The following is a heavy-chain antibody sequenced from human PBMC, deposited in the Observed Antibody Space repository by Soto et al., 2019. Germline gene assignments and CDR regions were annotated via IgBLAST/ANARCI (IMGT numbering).Heavy chain of an antibody. CDR2: SWYDGTNK. D-gene: IGHD2-15*01. J-gene: IGHJ5*02. V-gene: IGHV3-33*07. CDR3: ARDREGYCSGGSCGNWFDP. CDR1: GFTLNTYG. Sequence: SLRLSCAASGFTLNTYGMYWVRQAPGKGLEGVAVSWYDGTNKDYADSVKGRFTISRDNSRNTLYLQMNSLRAEDTAVYYCARDREGYCSGGSCGNWFDPWGQGTLVTVSS.